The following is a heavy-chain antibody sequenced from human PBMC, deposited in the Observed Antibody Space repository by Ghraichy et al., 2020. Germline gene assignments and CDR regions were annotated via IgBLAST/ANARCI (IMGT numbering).Heavy chain of an antibody. CDR3: ARDKAGDQYGMDV. J-gene: IGHJ6*02. Sequence: ESLNIACAASGFTFSAYSMNWVRQAPGKGLEWVSSISSSSSYIYYADSVKGRFTISRDNAKNSLYLQMNSLRAEDTAFYYCARDKAGDQYGMDVWGQGTTVTVSS. CDR1: GFTFSAYS. D-gene: IGHD2-2*01. V-gene: IGHV3-21*01. CDR2: ISSSSSYI.